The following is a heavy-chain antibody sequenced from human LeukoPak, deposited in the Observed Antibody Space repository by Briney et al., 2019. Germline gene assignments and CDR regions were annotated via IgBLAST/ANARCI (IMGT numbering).Heavy chain of an antibody. J-gene: IGHJ4*02. V-gene: IGHV3-64D*09. Sequence: GGSLRLSCSASGFTFRNYAMHWVRQAPGKGLEYVSAISSNGGSTYYADSVKGRFSISRDNSKDTLYLQMSSLRGEDTAVYYCARDSTADLDYWGQGTLVTVSS. CDR1: GFTFRNYA. CDR3: ARDSTADLDY. D-gene: IGHD6-19*01. CDR2: ISSNGGST.